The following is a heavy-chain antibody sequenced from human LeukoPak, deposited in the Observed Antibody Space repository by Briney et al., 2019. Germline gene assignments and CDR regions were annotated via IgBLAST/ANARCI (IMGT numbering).Heavy chain of an antibody. Sequence: GGSLRLSCAASGFTFSNAWMSWVRQAPGEGLEWVGRIKSKSDGGTTDYAAPVKGRFTISRDDSKNTLYLQVNSLKTEDTAVYYCTTDAGGKGFDYWGQRTLVTVSS. J-gene: IGHJ4*02. CDR3: TTDAGGKGFDY. CDR1: GFTFSNAW. CDR2: IKSKSDGGTT. D-gene: IGHD1-26*01. V-gene: IGHV3-15*01.